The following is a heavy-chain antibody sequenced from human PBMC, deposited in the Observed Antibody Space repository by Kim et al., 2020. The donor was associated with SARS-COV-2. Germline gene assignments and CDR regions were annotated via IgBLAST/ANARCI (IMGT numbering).Heavy chain of an antibody. CDR1: GFIFNKYA. Sequence: GGSLRLSCTASGFIFNKYAMTWVRQAPGKGLEWVSGISGSGGRTYYADSVKGRFTISRDNSKNTLYLQMNSLRAEHTAVYYCAKDNWEGLERRLFYFDYWGPGTVVTVSS. J-gene: IGHJ4*02. CDR2: ISGSGGRT. D-gene: IGHD1-1*01. CDR3: AKDNWEGLERRLFYFDY. V-gene: IGHV3-23*01.